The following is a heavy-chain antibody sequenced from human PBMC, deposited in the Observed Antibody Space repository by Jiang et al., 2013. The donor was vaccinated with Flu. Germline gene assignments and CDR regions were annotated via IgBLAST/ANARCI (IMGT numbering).Heavy chain of an antibody. Sequence: KPGASVKVSCKASGYTFTSYGISWVRQAPGQGLEWMGWISAYNGNTNHAQKLQGRVTMTTDTSTSTAYMELRSLRSDDTAVYYCARDVVVVAATPTRYMDVWGKGTTVTVSS. CDR1: GYTFTSYG. D-gene: IGHD2-15*01. V-gene: IGHV1-18*01. J-gene: IGHJ6*03. CDR2: ISAYNGNT. CDR3: ARDVVVVAATPTRYMDV.